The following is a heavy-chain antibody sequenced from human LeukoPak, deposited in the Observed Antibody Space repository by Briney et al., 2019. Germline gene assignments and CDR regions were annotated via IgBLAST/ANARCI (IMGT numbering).Heavy chain of an antibody. CDR1: GGSISSYY. J-gene: IGHJ4*02. CDR3: ARDRSGGWYAFFDY. V-gene: IGHV4-59*01. D-gene: IGHD6-19*01. Sequence: PSETLSLTCTVSGGSISSYYWSWLGQPPGKGLEWIGYIYYSGSTNYNPSLESRVTISVDTYKNQFSLKLSSVHAAGTAVYYCARDRSGGWYAFFDYWGQGTLVTVSS. CDR2: IYYSGST.